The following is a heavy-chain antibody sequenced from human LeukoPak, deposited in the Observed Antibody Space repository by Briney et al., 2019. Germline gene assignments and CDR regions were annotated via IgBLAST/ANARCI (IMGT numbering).Heavy chain of an antibody. Sequence: AGGSLRLSCAASGFTFSSYAMHWVRQAPGKGLEWVAVISYDGSNKYYADSVKGRFTISRDNSKNTLYLQMNSLRAEDTAVYYCARDYGSHGEYFDYWGQGTLVTVSS. V-gene: IGHV3-30-3*01. CDR2: ISYDGSNK. CDR3: ARDYGSHGEYFDY. D-gene: IGHD4-17*01. J-gene: IGHJ4*02. CDR1: GFTFSSYA.